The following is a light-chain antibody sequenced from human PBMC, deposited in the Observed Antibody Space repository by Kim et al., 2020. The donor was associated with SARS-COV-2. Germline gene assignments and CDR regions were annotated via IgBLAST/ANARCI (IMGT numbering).Light chain of an antibody. V-gene: IGLV2-14*03. CDR1: SSDVGGYNY. CDR2: DVS. J-gene: IGLJ1*01. CDR3: SSYTSSSTLYV. Sequence: SITISCTGTSSDVGGYNYVSWYQQHPGKAPKLMTYDVSNRPSGVSNRFSGSKSGNTASLTISGLQAEDEADYYCSSYTSSSTLYVFGTGTKVTVL.